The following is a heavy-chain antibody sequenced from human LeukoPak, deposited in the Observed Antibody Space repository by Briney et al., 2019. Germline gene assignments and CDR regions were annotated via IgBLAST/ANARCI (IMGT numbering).Heavy chain of an antibody. D-gene: IGHD3-10*01. J-gene: IGHJ4*02. Sequence: SEILSLTCTVSNGSISSDTYFWSWIRQPAGKGLEWIGRMSSSGISTYSPSLKSRVTISVDTSKNQFSLQLNSVTAADTAVYYCARNGYGSGSSYWGQGTLVTVSS. CDR2: MSSSGIS. CDR3: ARNGYGSGSSY. CDR1: NGSISSDTYF. V-gene: IGHV4-61*02.